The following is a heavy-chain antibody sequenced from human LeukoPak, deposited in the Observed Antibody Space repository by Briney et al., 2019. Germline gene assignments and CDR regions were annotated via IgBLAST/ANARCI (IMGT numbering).Heavy chain of an antibody. CDR1: GVSFSGYY. CDR2: INHSGNT. V-gene: IGHV4-34*01. Sequence: SETLSLTCAVYGVSFSGYYWSWIRQPPGKGLEWIGEINHSGNTNYNPSLKSRVTISVDTSKNQFSLKLSSVTAADTAVYYCAVDRVGATAFDIWGQGTMVTVSS. D-gene: IGHD1-26*01. J-gene: IGHJ3*02. CDR3: AVDRVGATAFDI.